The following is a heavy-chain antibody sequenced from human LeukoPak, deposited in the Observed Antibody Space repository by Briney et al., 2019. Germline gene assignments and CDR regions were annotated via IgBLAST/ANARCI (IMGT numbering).Heavy chain of an antibody. V-gene: IGHV4-34*01. CDR1: GGSFSGYY. Sequence: QPSETLSLTCAVYGGSFSGYYWSWIRQPPGKGLEWIGEINHSGSTNYNPSLKSRVTISVDTSKNQFSLKLSSVTAADTAVYYCARGPYIEPPRPGIAVAGTDYWGQGTLVTVSS. J-gene: IGHJ4*02. D-gene: IGHD6-19*01. CDR2: INHSGST. CDR3: ARGPYIEPPRPGIAVAGTDY.